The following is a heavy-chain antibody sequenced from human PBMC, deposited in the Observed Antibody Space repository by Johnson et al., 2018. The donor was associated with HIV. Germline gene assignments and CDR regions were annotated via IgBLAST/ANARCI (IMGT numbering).Heavy chain of an antibody. J-gene: IGHJ3*02. CDR1: GFTFSSYA. Sequence: VQLVESGGGVVQPGRSLRLSCAASGFTFSSYAMHWVRQAPGKGLEWVAVISYDGSNKYYADSVKGRFTISRDNSKNTLYLQMNSLRAEDTAVYYCARALVDDAFEIWGQGTMVTVSS. CDR3: ARALVDDAFEI. CDR2: ISYDGSNK. V-gene: IGHV3-30-3*01. D-gene: IGHD1-26*01.